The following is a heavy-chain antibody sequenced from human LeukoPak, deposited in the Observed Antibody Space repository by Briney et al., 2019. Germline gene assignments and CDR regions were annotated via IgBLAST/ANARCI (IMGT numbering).Heavy chain of an antibody. V-gene: IGHV3-30-3*01. CDR1: GFTFSSYA. Sequence: GRSLRLSCAASGFTFSSYAMHWVRQAPGKGLEWEAVISYDGSNKYYADSVKGRFTISRDNSKNTLYLQMNSLRAEDTAVYYCARGFYGDYLYYFDYWGQGTLVTVSS. D-gene: IGHD4-17*01. J-gene: IGHJ4*02. CDR2: ISYDGSNK. CDR3: ARGFYGDYLYYFDY.